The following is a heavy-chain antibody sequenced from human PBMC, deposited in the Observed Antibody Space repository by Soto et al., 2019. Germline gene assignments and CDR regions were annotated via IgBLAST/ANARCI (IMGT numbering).Heavy chain of an antibody. Sequence: GGSLRLSCAASGFTFDDYARHWVRQAPGKGLECVSLISWDGGSTYYADSVKGRFTISRDNSKNSLYLQMNSLRAEDTALYYCAKDIFGRRYSSWLGDYYYYGMDVWGQGTTVTVYS. CDR3: AKDIFGRRYSSWLGDYYYYGMDV. CDR1: GFTFDDYA. D-gene: IGHD6-13*01. CDR2: ISWDGGST. V-gene: IGHV3-43D*04. J-gene: IGHJ6*02.